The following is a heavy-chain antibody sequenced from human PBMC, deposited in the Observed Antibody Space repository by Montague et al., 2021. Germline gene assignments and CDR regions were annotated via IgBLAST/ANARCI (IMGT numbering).Heavy chain of an antibody. D-gene: IGHD3-22*01. V-gene: IGHV4-4*02. Sequence: SETLSLTCAVSGGSISSNNWWPWVRQPPGKGLEWIGEIFHNGSTTYSPSLKSRFTISMDKSKNQFSLKLTSVTAADTAVYYCARVAAWGYYDTSGPNWFDPWGQGTPVTVSS. CDR3: ARVAAWGYYDTSGPNWFDP. J-gene: IGHJ5*02. CDR1: GGSISSNNW. CDR2: IFHNGST.